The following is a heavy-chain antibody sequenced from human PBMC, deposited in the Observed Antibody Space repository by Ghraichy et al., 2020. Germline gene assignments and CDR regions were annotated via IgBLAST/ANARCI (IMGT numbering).Heavy chain of an antibody. CDR2: VTSDTRNT. Sequence: GGSLRLSCAASGFPFRSYAMSWVRQAPGKGLEWVSGVTSDTRNTYYADSVKGRFTISRDNSKNTLDLQMNSLRAEDTAVYYCAKRAYCGSSGCYGFDLWGQGTMVTVSS. J-gene: IGHJ3*01. V-gene: IGHV3-23*01. D-gene: IGHD2-2*01. CDR3: AKRAYCGSSGCYGFDL. CDR1: GFPFRSYA.